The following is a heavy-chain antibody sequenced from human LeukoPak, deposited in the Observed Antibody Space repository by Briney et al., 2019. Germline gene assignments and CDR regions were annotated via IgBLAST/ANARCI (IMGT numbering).Heavy chain of an antibody. CDR3: AREDRHYDFWSGSDYYYYYMDV. Sequence: ASVRVSCKASGGTFSSYAISWVRQAPGQGLEWMGGIIPIFGTANHAQKFQGRVTITADESTSTAYMELSSLRSEDTAVYYCAREDRHYDFWSGSDYYYYYMDVWGKGTTVTVSS. CDR2: IIPIFGTA. CDR1: GGTFSSYA. D-gene: IGHD3-3*01. V-gene: IGHV1-69*13. J-gene: IGHJ6*03.